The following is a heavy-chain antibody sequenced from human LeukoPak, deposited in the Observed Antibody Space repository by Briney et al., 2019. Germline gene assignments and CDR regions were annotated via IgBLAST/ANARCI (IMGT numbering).Heavy chain of an antibody. Sequence: PGGSLRLSCAASGFTFDDYAMRWVRQAPGKGLEWVSGISWNSGSIGYADSVKGRFTISRDNAKNSLYLQMNSLRAEDTALYYCAKDKRYYDSSGYLDYWGQGTLVTVSS. J-gene: IGHJ4*02. CDR3: AKDKRYYDSSGYLDY. V-gene: IGHV3-9*01. D-gene: IGHD3-22*01. CDR2: ISWNSGSI. CDR1: GFTFDDYA.